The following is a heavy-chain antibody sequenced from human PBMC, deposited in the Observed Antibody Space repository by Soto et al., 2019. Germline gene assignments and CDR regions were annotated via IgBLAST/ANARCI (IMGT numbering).Heavy chain of an antibody. CDR2: ISYDGSNK. Sequence: GGSLRLSCAASGLTFSSYAMHWVRQAPGKGLEWVAVISYDGSNKYYADSVKGRFTISRDNSKNTLYLQMNSLRAEDTAVYFCAGFGVGDRDDTWGQGTLVTVSS. D-gene: IGHD2-8*01. CDR3: AGFGVGDRDDT. J-gene: IGHJ4*02. CDR1: GLTFSSYA. V-gene: IGHV3-30-3*01.